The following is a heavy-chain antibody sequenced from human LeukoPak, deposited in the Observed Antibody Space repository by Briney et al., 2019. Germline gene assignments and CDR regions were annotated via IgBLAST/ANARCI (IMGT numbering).Heavy chain of an antibody. CDR1: GFTFSSYS. J-gene: IGHJ4*02. V-gene: IGHV3-21*05. CDR2: ISSISTI. CDR3: ARVLSYYGFDY. D-gene: IGHD3-10*01. Sequence: GGSLRLSCAASGFTFSSYSMNWVRQAPGKGLEWVSYISSISTIKYADSVKGRFTISRDNAKNSLYLQMNSLRAEDTAVYYCARVLSYYGFDYWGQGTLVTVSS.